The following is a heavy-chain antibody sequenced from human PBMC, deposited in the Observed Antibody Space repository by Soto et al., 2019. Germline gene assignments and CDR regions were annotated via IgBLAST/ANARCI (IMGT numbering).Heavy chain of an antibody. D-gene: IGHD3-3*02. CDR2: IFYLGSS. Sequence: PSETLSLTCTVSGDSITSSDFYCGWVRQPPGKGLEWIGSIFYLGSSYYNPSLKSRVTMSVDTSKNQFSLRLRSVTAADTALYFCARHSLALRKNNWFDPWGQGIMVTVSS. CDR3: ARHSLALRKNNWFDP. J-gene: IGHJ5*02. CDR1: GDSITSSDFY. V-gene: IGHV4-39*01.